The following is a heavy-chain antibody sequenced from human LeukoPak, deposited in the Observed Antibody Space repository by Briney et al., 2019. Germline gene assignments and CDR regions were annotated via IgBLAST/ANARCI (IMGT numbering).Heavy chain of an antibody. Sequence: GGSLRLSCAASGFTFSSYGMHWVRQAPGKGLEWVAVISYDGSNKYYADSVKGRFTISRDNSKNTLYLQMNSLRVEDTAVYYCAKGGPPTGASPRPWDFNYWGQGTLVTVSS. CDR1: GFTFSSYG. V-gene: IGHV3-30*18. D-gene: IGHD1-26*01. CDR2: ISYDGSNK. CDR3: AKGGPPTGASPRPWDFNY. J-gene: IGHJ4*02.